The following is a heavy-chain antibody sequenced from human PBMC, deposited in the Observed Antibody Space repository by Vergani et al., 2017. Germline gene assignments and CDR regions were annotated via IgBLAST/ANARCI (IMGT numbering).Heavy chain of an antibody. CDR1: GFTFDDYA. CDR2: INSDGSST. J-gene: IGHJ4*02. CDR3: ASGTEMAPDDY. D-gene: IGHD5-24*01. V-gene: IGHV3-74*02. Sequence: EVQLVESGGGVVQPGGSLRLSCAASGFTFDDYAMHWVRQAPGKGLEWVSRINSDGSSTSYADSVKGRFTISRDNAKNTLYLQMNSLRAEDTAVYYCASGTEMAPDDYWGQGTLVTVSS.